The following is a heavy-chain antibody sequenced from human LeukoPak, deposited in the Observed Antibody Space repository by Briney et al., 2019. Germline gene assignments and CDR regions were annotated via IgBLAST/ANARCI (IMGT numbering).Heavy chain of an antibody. J-gene: IGHJ3*02. CDR3: ARERGYSSEFDI. Sequence: SETLSLTCTVSGGSISSYYWSWIRQPPGKGLEWIGYIYYNGSTNYNPSLKSRVTMSVDTSKNQFSLKLSSVTAADTAVYYCARERGYSSEFDIWGQGTMVTVSS. CDR2: IYYNGST. CDR1: GGSISSYY. D-gene: IGHD6-25*01. V-gene: IGHV4-59*12.